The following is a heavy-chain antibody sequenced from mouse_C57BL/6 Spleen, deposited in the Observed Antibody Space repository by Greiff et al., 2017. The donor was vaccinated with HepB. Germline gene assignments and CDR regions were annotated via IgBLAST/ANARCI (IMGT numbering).Heavy chain of an antibody. CDR1: GYSITSGYY. Sequence: EVQLQESGPGLVKPSQSLSLTCSVTGYSITSGYYWNWIRQFPGNKLEWMGYISYDGSNNYNPSLKNRISITRDTSKNQFFLKLNSVTTEDTATYYCARDYYYGSSYLDYWGQGTTLTVSS. J-gene: IGHJ2*01. V-gene: IGHV3-6*01. D-gene: IGHD1-1*01. CDR2: ISYDGSN. CDR3: ARDYYYGSSYLDY.